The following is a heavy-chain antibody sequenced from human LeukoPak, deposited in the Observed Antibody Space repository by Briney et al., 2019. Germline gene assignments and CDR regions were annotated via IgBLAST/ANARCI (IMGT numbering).Heavy chain of an antibody. CDR3: ARGTPGES. Sequence: ASVKVSCKASGGTFSSYAISWVRQAPGQGLEWMGWINPNSGGTNYAQKFQGRVTMTRDTSISTAYMELSRLRSDDTAVYYCARGTPGESWGQGTLVTVSS. V-gene: IGHV1-2*02. CDR1: GGTFSSYA. J-gene: IGHJ4*02. CDR2: INPNSGGT.